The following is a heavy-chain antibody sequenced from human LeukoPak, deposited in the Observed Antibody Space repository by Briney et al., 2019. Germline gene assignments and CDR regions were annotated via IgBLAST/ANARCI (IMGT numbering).Heavy chain of an antibody. V-gene: IGHV4-59*01. CDR1: GGSISYYY. CDR2: IYYNGST. CDR3: ARKGGHFDY. J-gene: IGHJ4*02. D-gene: IGHD2-15*01. Sequence: SEALSLTCTVSGGSISYYYWSWIRQSPGKGLEWIGYIYYNGSTNYNPSLKSRVTISVDMSKNQFSLKVTSVTAADTAIYYCARKGGHFDYWGQGTLVTVSS.